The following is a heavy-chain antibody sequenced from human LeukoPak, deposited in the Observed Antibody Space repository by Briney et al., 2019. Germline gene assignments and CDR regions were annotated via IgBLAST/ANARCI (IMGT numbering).Heavy chain of an antibody. J-gene: IGHJ4*02. V-gene: IGHV4-39*01. D-gene: IGHD5-18*01. CDR3: ASPRWLSYGHFVF. CDR2: IYYRKNT. Sequence: SETLSLTRTVAGGSISSSSADWGWIRQPPGKGLEWIGSIYYRKNTYYNPSLKSRVTISADTSKNQFPLTLGTVSATDTAVYFCASPRWLSYGHFVFWGEGTLVTVSS. CDR1: GGSISSSSAD.